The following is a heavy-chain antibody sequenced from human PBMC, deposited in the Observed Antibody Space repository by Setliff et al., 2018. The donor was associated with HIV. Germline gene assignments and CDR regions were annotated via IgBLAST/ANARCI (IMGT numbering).Heavy chain of an antibody. Sequence: SETLSLTCIVSGGSISSSSSXWGWIRLPPGKGLEWIGSMYYSGNTYYNPSLKSRVTISLDKSKNQFSLKLTSVTAADTAVYYCARGTYYYETSGYHYDKTWAGTCFDYWDQGTLVTVSS. CDR3: ARGTYYYETSGYHYDKTWAGTCFDY. D-gene: IGHD3-22*01. CDR2: MYYSGNT. J-gene: IGHJ4*02. CDR1: GGSISSSSSX. V-gene: IGHV4-39*07.